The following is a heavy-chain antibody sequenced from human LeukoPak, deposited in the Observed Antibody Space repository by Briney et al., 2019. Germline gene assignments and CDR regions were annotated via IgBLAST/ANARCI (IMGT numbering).Heavy chain of an antibody. CDR1: GGTFSSYT. V-gene: IGHV1-69*04. Sequence: ASVKVSCKASGGTFSSYTISWVRQAPGQGLEWMGRIIPILGIANYAQKFQGRVTITADKSTSTAYMELSSLRSEDTAVYYCARDVFPTGYDSSGHYGMDVWGQGTTVTVSS. D-gene: IGHD3-22*01. J-gene: IGHJ6*02. CDR2: IIPILGIA. CDR3: ARDVFPTGYDSSGHYGMDV.